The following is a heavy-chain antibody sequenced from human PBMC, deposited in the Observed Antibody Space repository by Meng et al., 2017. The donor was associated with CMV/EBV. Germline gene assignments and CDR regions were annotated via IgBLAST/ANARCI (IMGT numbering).Heavy chain of an antibody. Sequence: GGSLRLSCAASGFTFSSSAMSWVRQAPGKGLEWVSAISGSGGSTYYADSVKGRFTISRDNSKNTLYLQMNSLRAEDTAVYYCAKSLTSARTTNYGGNMGGYYYYGMDVWGQGTTVTVSS. J-gene: IGHJ6*02. CDR1: GFTFSSSA. V-gene: IGHV3-23*01. D-gene: IGHD4-23*01. CDR2: ISGSGGST. CDR3: AKSLTSARTTNYGGNMGGYYYYGMDV.